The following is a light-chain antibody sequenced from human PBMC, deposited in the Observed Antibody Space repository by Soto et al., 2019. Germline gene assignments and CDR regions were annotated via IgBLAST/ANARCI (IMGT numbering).Light chain of an antibody. CDR1: QSVSSSY. CDR2: GAS. V-gene: IGKV3-20*01. J-gene: IGKJ1*01. CDR3: QQYDNSPWT. Sequence: EIVLTQSPGTLSLSPGEGATLSCRASQSVSSSYLAWYQQKPGQAPRLLTYGASSRATGIPDRVSGGGSGTDFTLTISRLETEDFAVYYCQQYDNSPWTVGQGTKVEIK.